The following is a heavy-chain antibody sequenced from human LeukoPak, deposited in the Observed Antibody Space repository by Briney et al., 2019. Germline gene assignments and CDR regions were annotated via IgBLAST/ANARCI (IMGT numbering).Heavy chain of an antibody. J-gene: IGHJ4*02. CDR2: IFPSGGEI. CDR1: GFTFSTFA. Sequence: QPGGSLRLSCAASGFTFSTFAMIWVRQPPGKGLEWVSSIFPSGGEIHYADSVKGRFTISRDNAKNSLYLQMNSLRPEDTALYYCATYSGAHHKTFDDWGQGTLVTVSS. D-gene: IGHD1-26*01. V-gene: IGHV3-23*01. CDR3: ATYSGAHHKTFDD.